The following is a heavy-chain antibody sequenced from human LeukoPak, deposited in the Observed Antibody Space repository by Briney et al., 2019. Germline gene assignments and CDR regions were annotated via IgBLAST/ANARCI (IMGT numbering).Heavy chain of an antibody. D-gene: IGHD2-15*01. CDR1: GGSISSGGYS. CDR2: ISYSGST. CDR3: ARHWEYCSGGSCYFDY. Sequence: SETLSLTCTVSGGSISSGGYSWSWIRQPPGKGLEWIGYISYSGSTYYDPSLKSRVTMSLDTSKNQFSLKLSSVTAADTAVYYCARHWEYCSGGSCYFDYWGQGTLVTVSS. V-gene: IGHV4-30-4*07. J-gene: IGHJ4*02.